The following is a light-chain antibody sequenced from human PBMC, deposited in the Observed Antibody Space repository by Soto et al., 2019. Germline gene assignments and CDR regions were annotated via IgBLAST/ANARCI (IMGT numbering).Light chain of an antibody. Sequence: DIQMTQSPSSLSASVGDRVSITCQASQDISNNLNWFQQKPGKAPRLLIYDASSLEKGVPSRFSGSGSGTIFTFSISSLQPEDFATYYCQQAYTFGQGTKLDI. V-gene: IGKV1-33*01. CDR3: QQAYT. CDR1: QDISNN. CDR2: DAS. J-gene: IGKJ2*01.